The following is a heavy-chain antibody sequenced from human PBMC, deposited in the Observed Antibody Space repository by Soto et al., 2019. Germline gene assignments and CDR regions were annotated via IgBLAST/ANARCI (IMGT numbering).Heavy chain of an antibody. CDR2: ISSSSSTI. CDR3: ARDCVYGDYYYYYMDV. V-gene: IGHV3-48*01. D-gene: IGHD4-17*01. Sequence: ASVKVSCAASGFTFSSYSMNWVRQAPGKGLEWVSYISSSSSTIYYADSVKGRFTISRDNAKNSLYLQMNSLRAEDTAVYYCARDCVYGDYYYYYMDVWGKGTTVTVSS. J-gene: IGHJ6*03. CDR1: GFTFSSYS.